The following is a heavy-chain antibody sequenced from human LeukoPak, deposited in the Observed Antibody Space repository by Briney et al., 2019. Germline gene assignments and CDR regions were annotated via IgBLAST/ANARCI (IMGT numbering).Heavy chain of an antibody. CDR1: GYTFTSYG. Sequence: ASVKVSCKASGYTFTSYGISWVRQAPGQGLEWMGWISAYNGNTNYAQKLQGRVTMTTDTSTSTAYMELRSLRSDDTAVYYCARSAILVGATLVWFDPWGQGTLVTVSS. D-gene: IGHD1-26*01. V-gene: IGHV1-18*01. CDR2: ISAYNGNT. J-gene: IGHJ5*02. CDR3: ARSAILVGATLVWFDP.